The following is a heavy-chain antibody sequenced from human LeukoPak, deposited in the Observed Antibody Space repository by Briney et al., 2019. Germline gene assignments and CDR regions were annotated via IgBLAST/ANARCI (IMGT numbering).Heavy chain of an antibody. CDR1: GFTFSSYG. CDR3: AKDRGERRYYYDSSGYSLDY. Sequence: GGSLRLSCAASGFTFSSYGMHWVRQAPGKGLKWVAFIRYDGSNKYYADSVKGRFTISRDNSKNTLYLQMNSLRAEDTAVYYCAKDRGERRYYYDSSGYSLDYWGQGTLVTVSS. D-gene: IGHD3-22*01. J-gene: IGHJ4*02. CDR2: IRYDGSNK. V-gene: IGHV3-30*02.